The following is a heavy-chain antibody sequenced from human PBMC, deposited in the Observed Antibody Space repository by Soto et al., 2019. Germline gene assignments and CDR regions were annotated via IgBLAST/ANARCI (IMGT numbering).Heavy chain of an antibody. V-gene: IGHV2-5*02. D-gene: IGHD2-8*02. CDR3: AHRQDCTGNSCSWDTGWFDP. J-gene: IGHJ5*02. CDR2: IYWDDDK. CDR1: GFSLSTSGVG. Sequence: KESGPTLVKPTQTLTLTCTFSGFSLSTSGVGVGWFRQPPGKAPEWLALIYWDDDKRYNPSLKSRLTITKDTSKNQVVSTMTNMDPVDTATYYCAHRQDCTGNSCSWDTGWFDPWGQGTLVTVSS.